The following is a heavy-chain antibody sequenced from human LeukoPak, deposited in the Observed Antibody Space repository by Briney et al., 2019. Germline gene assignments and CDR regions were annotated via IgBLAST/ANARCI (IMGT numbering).Heavy chain of an antibody. CDR1: GYTLTELS. V-gene: IGHV1-24*01. D-gene: IGHD2-15*01. CDR3: ARDVGYCSGGSCSTLFDY. CDR2: FDPEDGET. J-gene: IGHJ4*02. Sequence: ASVKVSCKVSGYTLTELSMHWVRQAPGKGLEWMGGFDPEDGETIYAQKFQGRVTMTEDTSTDTAYMELSSLRSEDTAVYYCARDVGYCSGGSCSTLFDYWGQGTLVTVSS.